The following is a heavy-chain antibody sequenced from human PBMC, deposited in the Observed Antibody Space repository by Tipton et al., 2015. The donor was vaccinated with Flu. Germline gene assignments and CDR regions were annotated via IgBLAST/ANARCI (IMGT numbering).Heavy chain of an antibody. J-gene: IGHJ4*02. CDR1: GGSISNYY. Sequence: TLSLTCTVSGGSISNYYWSWIRQPPGKGLGWIGYVFHTGDTTYSPSLKSRVTMSIHTSKNQFSLELNSVTAADTAVYYCATFWSGSSPGYWGQGALVTVSS. V-gene: IGHV4-59*12. CDR3: ATFWSGSSPGY. CDR2: VFHTGDT. D-gene: IGHD3-3*01.